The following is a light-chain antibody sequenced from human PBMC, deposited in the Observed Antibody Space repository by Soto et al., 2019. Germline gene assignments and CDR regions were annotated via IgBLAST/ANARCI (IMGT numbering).Light chain of an antibody. CDR1: QSVSSN. CDR3: QQYNNWPIT. J-gene: IGKJ5*01. V-gene: IGKV3-15*01. CDR2: GAS. Sequence: EIVMTQSPATLSVSPGERATLSYRASQSVSSNLAWYQQKPGQAPRLLIYGASTRATGIPASFSGSGSGTEFTLTISSLQSDDLAVYYCQQYNNWPITFGQGTRLEI.